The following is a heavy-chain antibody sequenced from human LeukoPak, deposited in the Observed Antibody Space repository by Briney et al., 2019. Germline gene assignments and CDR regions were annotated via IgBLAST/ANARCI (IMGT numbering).Heavy chain of an antibody. CDR2: ISWNSASV. Sequence: GRSLRLSCEASGFTFDDYGMHWVRHAPGKGLEWVSTISWNSASVGYVDSVKGRFTISRDNAKKTLYLQMNSLRTEDTALYYCAKDMRLVGMDVWGQGTTVTVSS. CDR3: AKDMRLVGMDV. J-gene: IGHJ6*02. CDR1: GFTFDDYG. V-gene: IGHV3-9*01. D-gene: IGHD6-19*01.